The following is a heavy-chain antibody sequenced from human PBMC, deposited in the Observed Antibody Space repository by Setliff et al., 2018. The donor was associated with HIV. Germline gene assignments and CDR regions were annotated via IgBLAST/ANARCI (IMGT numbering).Heavy chain of an antibody. D-gene: IGHD3-3*01. Sequence: LSLTCTVSGGSISSGSYYWSWIRQPAGEGLEWIGHIYTSGSTNYNPSLKSRVIISIDTSKNQFSLKLFSVTAADTAVYYCASRRGGGFLAWPDPYFDYWGQGTLVTVSS. CDR2: IYTSGST. CDR3: ASRRGGGFLAWPDPYFDY. J-gene: IGHJ4*02. CDR1: GGSISSGSYY. V-gene: IGHV4-61*09.